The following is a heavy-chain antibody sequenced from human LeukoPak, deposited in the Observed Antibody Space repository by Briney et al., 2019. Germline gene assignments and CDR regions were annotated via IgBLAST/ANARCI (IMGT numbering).Heavy chain of an antibody. CDR2: IIPIFGTA. CDR1: GGTFSSYA. Sequence: SGKVSCKASGGTFSSYAISWVRQAPGQGLEWMGGIIPIFGTANYGQKFQGRVTITADESTSTAYMELSSLRSEDTAVYYCARGWASSSWYTGFDYWGQGTLVTVSS. J-gene: IGHJ4*02. V-gene: IGHV1-69*01. CDR3: ARGWASSSWYTGFDY. D-gene: IGHD6-13*01.